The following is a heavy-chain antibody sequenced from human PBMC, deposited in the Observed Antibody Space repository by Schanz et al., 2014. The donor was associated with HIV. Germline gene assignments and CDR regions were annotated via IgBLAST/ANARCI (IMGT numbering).Heavy chain of an antibody. V-gene: IGHV4-34*01. CDR3: ARGIRRDCSSPSCNTGWFDP. D-gene: IGHD2-2*02. Sequence: QVQLQQWGAGLLKPSETLSLTCAVYGGSLNGYYWTWIRQPPGKGLEWIGEINHSGSTNYNPSLKSRVTISTHTSKTQFSLKLSSVTAADTAVYYCARGIRRDCSSPSCNTGWFDPWGQGTLVTVSS. CDR1: GGSLNGYY. CDR2: INHSGST. J-gene: IGHJ5*02.